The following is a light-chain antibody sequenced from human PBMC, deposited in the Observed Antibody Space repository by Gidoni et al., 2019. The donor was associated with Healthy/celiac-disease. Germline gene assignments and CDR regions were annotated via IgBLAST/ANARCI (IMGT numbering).Light chain of an antibody. J-gene: IGLJ2*01. Sequence: QSVLTQPPSASGPPGQRGTIPCSGSSSNIGSNTVNWYQQLPGTAPKLLIYSNNQRPSGVPDRFSGSKSGTSASLAISWLQSEDEADYYCAAWDDSLNGLVVFGGGTKLTVL. CDR3: AAWDDSLNGLVV. CDR2: SNN. V-gene: IGLV1-44*01. CDR1: SSNIGSNT.